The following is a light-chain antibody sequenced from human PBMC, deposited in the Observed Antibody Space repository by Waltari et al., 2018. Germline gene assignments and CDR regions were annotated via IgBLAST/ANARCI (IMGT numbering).Light chain of an antibody. CDR3: QQSYSTPLFT. J-gene: IGKJ3*01. CDR1: QSISSY. Sequence: DIQMTQSPSSLSASVGDRVTITCRASQSISSYLNWYQQKPGKAPNLLFFAASSLQSGVPSRFSGSGSGTDFTLTFSSLQPEDFATYYCQQSYSTPLFTFGPGTKVDIK. CDR2: AAS. V-gene: IGKV1-39*01.